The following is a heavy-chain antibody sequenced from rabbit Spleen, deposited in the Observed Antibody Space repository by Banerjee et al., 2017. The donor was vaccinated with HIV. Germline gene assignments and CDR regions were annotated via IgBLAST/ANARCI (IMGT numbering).Heavy chain of an antibody. Sequence: QSLEESGGDLVKPEGSLTLTCTASGFSFSNNYYMCWVRQAPGKGLEWIACINAATGKGVYASWAKGRFAISKTSSTTVTLQMTSLTIADTATYFCARDLVGVIGWNFILWGQGTLVTVS. J-gene: IGHJ4*01. CDR3: ARDLVGVIGWNFIL. D-gene: IGHD1-1*01. CDR2: INAATGKG. CDR1: GFSFSNNYY. V-gene: IGHV1S40*01.